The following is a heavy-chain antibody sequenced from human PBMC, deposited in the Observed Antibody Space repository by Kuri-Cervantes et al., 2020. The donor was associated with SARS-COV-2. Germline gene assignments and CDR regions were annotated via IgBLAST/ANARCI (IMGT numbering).Heavy chain of an antibody. CDR3: AKAGPYYYDSSGYPIDY. J-gene: IGHJ4*02. CDR1: GFTFSSYG. CDR2: IRYDGSNQ. D-gene: IGHD3-22*01. V-gene: IGHV3-30*02. Sequence: GGSLRLSCATSGFTFSSYGMHWVRQAPGKGLEWVTFIRYDGSNQCYGDSVKGRFTISRDSSKNTLYLQMNSLRAEDTAVYYCAKAGPYYYDSSGYPIDYWGQGTLVTVSS.